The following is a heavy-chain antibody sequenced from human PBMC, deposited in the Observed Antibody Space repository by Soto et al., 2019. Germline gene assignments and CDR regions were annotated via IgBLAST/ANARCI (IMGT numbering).Heavy chain of an antibody. CDR3: ARLATDTEACTGSDY. V-gene: IGHV4-4*09. Sequence: QGRLQESGPGLVRPSETLSLTCTVSGDSISRNYWSWIRQSPGKGLEWIAYNNSGGGHKYNPSVKSRVSMEMATFRNHLSLEVTSVTPADTAVYACARLATDTEACTGSDYGGQGTRVTVSS. J-gene: IGHJ4*02. D-gene: IGHD2-8*02. CDR2: NNSGGGH. CDR1: GDSISRNY.